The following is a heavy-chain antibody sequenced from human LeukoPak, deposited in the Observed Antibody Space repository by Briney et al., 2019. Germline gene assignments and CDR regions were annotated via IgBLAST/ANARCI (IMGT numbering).Heavy chain of an antibody. J-gene: IGHJ4*02. Sequence: PSETLSLTCAVYGGSFSGYYWSWIRQPPGKGLEWIPEINHSGSTNYNPSLKSRVTISVDTSKNQFSLKLSSVTAADTAVYYCARGGGDYYDSSGYYYVNFDYWGQGTLVTVSS. CDR2: INHSGST. V-gene: IGHV4-34*01. CDR1: GGSFSGYY. D-gene: IGHD3-22*01. CDR3: ARGGGDYYDSSGYYYVNFDY.